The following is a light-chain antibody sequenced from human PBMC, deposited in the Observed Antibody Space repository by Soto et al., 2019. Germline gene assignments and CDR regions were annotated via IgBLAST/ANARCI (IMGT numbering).Light chain of an antibody. CDR2: AAS. CDR1: QSISSY. CDR3: QQAASFPIT. J-gene: IGKJ5*01. Sequence: DIQMSQSPSSLSASVGERVTITCRASQSISSYLNWYQQKPGRAPKLLIYAASSLESGVPSRFSGGGSGTEFTLTINGLQPEDFATYYCQQAASFPITFGQGTRLEIK. V-gene: IGKV1-12*01.